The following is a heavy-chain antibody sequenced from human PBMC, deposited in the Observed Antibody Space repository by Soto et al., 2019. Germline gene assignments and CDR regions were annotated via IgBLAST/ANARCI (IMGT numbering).Heavy chain of an antibody. CDR2: IKSDGSST. CDR3: AQLGLMTFSHKHYFNH. Sequence: GSLRLSCVASGXSFDNYCMSWVRQAPGKGLELVSAIKSDGSSTYYAASVKDRFIISRDNSKNTLYLQLNSLRPEEPAVYYCAQLGLMTFSHKHYFNHWGRGTLGTVS. CDR1: GXSFDNYC. J-gene: IGHJ4*02. D-gene: IGHD3-16*01. V-gene: IGHV3-23*01.